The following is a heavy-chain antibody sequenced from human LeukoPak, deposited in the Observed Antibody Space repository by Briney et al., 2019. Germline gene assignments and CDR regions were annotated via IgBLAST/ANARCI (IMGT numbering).Heavy chain of an antibody. V-gene: IGHV4-59*08. CDR3: ARLNGGN. D-gene: IGHD4-23*01. CDR2: VDYSGST. Sequence: PETLSLTCTVSGGSISSYYWSWVRRPPGKGLEWLGYVDYSGSTAYNPSLNGRVAISPDTSKNQFSLKLRSVTAADTVVYYCARLNGGNWGPGILVTVSS. CDR1: GGSISSYY. J-gene: IGHJ4*02.